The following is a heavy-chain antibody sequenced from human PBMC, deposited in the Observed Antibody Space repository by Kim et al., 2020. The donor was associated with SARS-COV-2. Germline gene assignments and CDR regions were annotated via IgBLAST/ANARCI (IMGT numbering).Heavy chain of an antibody. CDR2: IYYSGST. D-gene: IGHD3-10*01. V-gene: IGHV4-31*03. CDR3: ARDVAYGGSGSYYDY. J-gene: IGHJ4*02. CDR1: GGSISSGGYY. Sequence: SETLSLTCTVSGGSISSGGYYWSWIRQHPGKGLEWIGYIYYSGSTYYNPSLKSRVTISVDTSKNQFSLKLSSVTAADTAVYYCARDVAYGGSGSYYDYWGQRTLVTVSS.